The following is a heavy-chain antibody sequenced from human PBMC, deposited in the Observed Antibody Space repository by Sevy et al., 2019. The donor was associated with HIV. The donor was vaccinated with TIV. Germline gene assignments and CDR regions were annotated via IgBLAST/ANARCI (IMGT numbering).Heavy chain of an antibody. Sequence: ASVKVYCKASGYTFTSYGISWVRQAPGQGLEWMGWISAYNGNTNYAQKLQGRVTMTTDTSTSTAYMELRSLRSDDTAVYYCARGDCEYYGSGSNKLPRDYWGQGTLVTVSS. D-gene: IGHD3-10*01. CDR2: ISAYNGNT. J-gene: IGHJ4*02. CDR3: ARGDCEYYGSGSNKLPRDY. CDR1: GYTFTSYG. V-gene: IGHV1-18*01.